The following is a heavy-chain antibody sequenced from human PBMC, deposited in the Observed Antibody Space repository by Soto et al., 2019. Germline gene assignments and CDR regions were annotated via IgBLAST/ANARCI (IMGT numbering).Heavy chain of an antibody. CDR2: IYHSGST. CDR3: ATTIHCSSTDVRSGLCYYYYMDV. J-gene: IGHJ6*03. CDR1: GGSISSSSYY. D-gene: IGHD2-2*01. Sequence: SETLSLTYTVSGGSISSSSYYWGWIRQPPGKGLEWIGSIYHSGSTYYNPSLKSRVTISVDTSKNQFSLKLSSVTAADTAVYYCATTIHCSSTDVRSGLCYYYYMDVWGKGTTVTVSS. V-gene: IGHV4-39*07.